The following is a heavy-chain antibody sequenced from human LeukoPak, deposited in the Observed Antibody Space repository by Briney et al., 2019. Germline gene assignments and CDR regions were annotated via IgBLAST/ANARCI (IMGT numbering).Heavy chain of an antibody. Sequence: SETLSLTCAVYSGSFSGSYWSWIRQPPGKGLEWIGEINYSGSTNYNPSLKSRVTISVDTSKNQFSLKLNSVTAADTALYYCARTDGDYSNWFDPWGQGTLVTVSS. CDR3: ARTDGDYSNWFDP. D-gene: IGHD4-17*01. CDR2: INYSGST. CDR1: SGSFSGSY. J-gene: IGHJ5*02. V-gene: IGHV4-34*01.